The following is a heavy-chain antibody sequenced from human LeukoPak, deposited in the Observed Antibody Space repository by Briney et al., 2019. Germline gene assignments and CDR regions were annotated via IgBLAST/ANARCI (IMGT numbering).Heavy chain of an antibody. J-gene: IGHJ4*02. Sequence: TSETLSLTCAVYGGSFSEYYWNWIRQSPGEGLEWIGEISHSGGIKYNPSLKSRVTMSPDTSKNQLSLKLRSVTAADTAIYYCATSFVTRGIISAYWGQGTPVTVSS. D-gene: IGHD3-10*01. CDR1: GGSFSEYY. V-gene: IGHV4-34*01. CDR3: ATSFVTRGIISAY. CDR2: ISHSGGI.